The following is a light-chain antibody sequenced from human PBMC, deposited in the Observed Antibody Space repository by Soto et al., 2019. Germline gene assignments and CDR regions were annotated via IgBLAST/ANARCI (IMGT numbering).Light chain of an antibody. CDR1: QTVSTY. Sequence: DIQMTQSPSSLSASIGDSVTITCRTSQTVSTYLNWYQQKPGKAPRLLIYATSSLQSGVPSTFSGSGSGTDLTLTINSLQPEDFGTYYCQKSYSSPMTFGPGTRMEIK. CDR2: ATS. V-gene: IGKV1-39*01. CDR3: QKSYSSPMT. J-gene: IGKJ5*01.